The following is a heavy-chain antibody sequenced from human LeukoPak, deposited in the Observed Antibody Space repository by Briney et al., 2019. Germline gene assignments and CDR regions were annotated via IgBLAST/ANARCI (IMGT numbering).Heavy chain of an antibody. V-gene: IGHV4-38-2*01. CDR3: ARNDSSGYFDY. Sequence: SETLSLTCAVSDYSISSHNYWGWIRQPPGKGLEWIGSVYHSGSTHYSPSLKSRVTISVGTSKNQFSLKLSSVTAADTAVYYCARNDSSGYFDYWGQGTLVTVSS. CDR1: DYSISSHNY. J-gene: IGHJ4*02. D-gene: IGHD3-22*01. CDR2: VYHSGST.